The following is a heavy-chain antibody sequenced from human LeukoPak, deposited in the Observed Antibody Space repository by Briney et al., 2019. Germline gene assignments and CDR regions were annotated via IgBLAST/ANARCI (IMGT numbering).Heavy chain of an antibody. CDR1: GFTVSSSY. V-gene: IGHV3-53*01. J-gene: IGHJ4*02. D-gene: IGHD6-13*01. CDR2: IYSGGST. CDR3: AKGSYSSSWSIRGFLDY. Sequence: QPGGSLRLTCAASGFTVSSSYMSWVRQAPGKGLEWVSVIYSGGSTYYADSVKGRFTISRDNSKNALYLQMNSLRAEDTAVYYCAKGSYSSSWSIRGFLDYWGQGTLVTVSS.